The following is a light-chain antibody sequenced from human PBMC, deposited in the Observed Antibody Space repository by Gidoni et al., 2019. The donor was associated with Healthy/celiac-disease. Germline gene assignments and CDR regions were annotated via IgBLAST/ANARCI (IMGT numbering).Light chain of an antibody. Sequence: DIQLTQSPSFLSASVGDRVTITCRASQGISSYLAWYQQKPGKAPKPLIYAASTLQSGVPSRFSGSGSGTEFTLTISSLQPEDFATYYCQQLNSYPLTFGRGTKVEIK. V-gene: IGKV1-9*01. CDR3: QQLNSYPLT. CDR1: QGISSY. CDR2: AAS. J-gene: IGKJ4*01.